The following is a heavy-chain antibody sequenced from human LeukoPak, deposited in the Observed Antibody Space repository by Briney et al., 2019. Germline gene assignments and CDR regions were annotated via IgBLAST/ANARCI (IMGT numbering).Heavy chain of an antibody. D-gene: IGHD3-22*01. CDR1: GGSISSYY. CDR3: ARDRASYYYDTSGDNDY. V-gene: IGHV4-59*12. CDR2: IYDSGST. Sequence: SETLSLTCTVSGGSISSYYWSWIRQPPGTGLEWIGYIYDSGSTKYNPSLKSRVTISVDTSKNQFSLKLSSVTAADTAVYYCARDRASYYYDTSGDNDYWGQGTLVTVSS. J-gene: IGHJ4*02.